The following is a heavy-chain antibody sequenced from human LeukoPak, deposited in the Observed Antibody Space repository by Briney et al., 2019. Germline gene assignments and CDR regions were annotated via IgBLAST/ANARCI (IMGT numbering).Heavy chain of an antibody. Sequence: GGSLRLSCAGSGFTFSSYAMRWVRQAPGKGLEWVSRINSDGSSTSYADSVKGRFTISRDNAKNTLYLQMNSLRAEDTAVYYCARDRPYYDFWSGINQDYWGQGTLVTVSS. CDR1: GFTFSSYA. CDR2: INSDGSST. J-gene: IGHJ4*02. CDR3: ARDRPYYDFWSGINQDY. V-gene: IGHV3-74*01. D-gene: IGHD3-3*01.